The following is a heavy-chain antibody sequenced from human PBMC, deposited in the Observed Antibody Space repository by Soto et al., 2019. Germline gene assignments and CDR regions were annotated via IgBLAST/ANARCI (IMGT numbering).Heavy chain of an antibody. CDR1: GFKFSNYA. V-gene: IGHV3-23*01. D-gene: IGHD3-16*01. J-gene: IGHJ4*02. CDR2: ISATGGGT. Sequence: VGSLRLSCAASGFKFSNYAMSWVRQAPGKGLEWVSLISATGGGTYYADSVKGRFTISRDNSHNTLYLQVHSLTAEDTAVYYCAKDRRAGGNSAFYFDFWGQGAQVTVSS. CDR3: AKDRRAGGNSAFYFDF.